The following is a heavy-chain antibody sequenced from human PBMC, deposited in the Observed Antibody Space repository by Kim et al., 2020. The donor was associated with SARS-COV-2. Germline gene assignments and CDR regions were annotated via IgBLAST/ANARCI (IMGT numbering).Heavy chain of an antibody. J-gene: IGHJ6*02. CDR3: AKDQGITIFGVVMVYGIDV. CDR2: ISGSGGST. CDR1: GFTFSSYA. V-gene: IGHV3-23*01. Sequence: GGSLRLSCAASGFTFSSYAMSWVRQAPGKGLEWVSAISGSGGSTYYSDSVKGRFTISRDNSKNTLYLQMNSLRAEDTAVYYCAKDQGITIFGVVMVYGIDVWGQGTTVTVSS. D-gene: IGHD3-3*01.